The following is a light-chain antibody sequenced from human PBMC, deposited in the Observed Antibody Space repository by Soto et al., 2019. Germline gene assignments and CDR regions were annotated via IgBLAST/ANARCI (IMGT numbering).Light chain of an antibody. V-gene: IGKV3-15*01. CDR3: QQYDNWPPWT. CDR1: QGVSSY. J-gene: IGKJ1*01. CDR2: GAS. Sequence: EIVLTQSPVTLSLSPGERATLSCRASQGVSSYLAWYQQKPGQAPRLLIYGASTRATGIPARFSGSGSGTEFTLTISSLQSEDFAVYYCQQYDNWPPWTFGQGTKVEIK.